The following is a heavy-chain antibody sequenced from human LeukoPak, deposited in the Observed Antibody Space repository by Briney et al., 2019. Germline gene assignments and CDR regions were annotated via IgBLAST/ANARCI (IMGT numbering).Heavy chain of an antibody. J-gene: IGHJ5*02. Sequence: PSETLSLTCAVSGYSISSGYYWCWIRQPPGKGLEWIGSIYHSGSTYYNPSLKSRGTISVDTSKNQFSLKLSSVTAADTAVYYCAREIGYSYGSNWFDPWGQGTLVTVSS. CDR2: IYHSGST. CDR1: GYSISSGYY. D-gene: IGHD5-18*01. CDR3: AREIGYSYGSNWFDP. V-gene: IGHV4-38-2*02.